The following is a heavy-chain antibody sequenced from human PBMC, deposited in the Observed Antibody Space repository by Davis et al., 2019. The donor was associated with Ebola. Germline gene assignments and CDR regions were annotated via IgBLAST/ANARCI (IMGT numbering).Heavy chain of an antibody. CDR3: ARRVYSRSGFDS. D-gene: IGHD2-8*01. Sequence: ASVQVSCKTSGYTFTNYDINWVRQATGQGLEWMGWLNPNSGNTDSTHKFQGRLTMTKNITIGTAYMELSTLTSEDTAVYYCARRVYSRSGFDSWGQGTLVTVS. J-gene: IGHJ4*02. CDR2: LNPNSGNT. CDR1: GYTFTNYD. V-gene: IGHV1-8*01.